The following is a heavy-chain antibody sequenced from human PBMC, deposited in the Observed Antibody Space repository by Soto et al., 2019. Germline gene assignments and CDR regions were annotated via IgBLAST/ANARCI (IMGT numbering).Heavy chain of an antibody. CDR3: ARGHYYYGMDV. V-gene: IGHV4-30-4*01. CDR2: IYYSGST. Sequence: PSETLSLTCTVSGGSISSGDYYWSWIRQPPGKGLEWIGYIYYSGSTYYNPSLKSRVTMSMDRANDHFSLNLTSVTAADTAVYFCARGHYYYGMDVWGQGITVTVSS. J-gene: IGHJ6*02. CDR1: GGSISSGDYY.